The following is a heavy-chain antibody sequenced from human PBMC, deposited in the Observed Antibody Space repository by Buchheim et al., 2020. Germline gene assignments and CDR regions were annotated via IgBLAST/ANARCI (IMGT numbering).Heavy chain of an antibody. J-gene: IGHJ6*02. V-gene: IGHV3-21*01. Sequence: EVQLVESGGGLVKPGVSLRLSCAASEFTFSTYTMNWVRQAPGKGPEWVSSIDSSSSSIYYSDSVKGRFTISSDNAKNSLYLQMNSLRAEDTAVYYCATDSRVVIPAAFDHHYYYYGMDVWGQGT. CDR3: ATDSRVVIPAAFDHHYYYYGMDV. D-gene: IGHD2-2*01. CDR2: IDSSSSSI. CDR1: EFTFSTYT.